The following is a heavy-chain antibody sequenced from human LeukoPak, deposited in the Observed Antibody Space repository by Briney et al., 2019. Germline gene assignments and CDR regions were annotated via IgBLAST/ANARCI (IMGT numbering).Heavy chain of an antibody. CDR1: GFTFSSYG. CDR3: AKDLGVYGYYYYMDV. Sequence: GGSLRLSCAASGFTFSSYGVHWVRQAPGKGLEWVAVIWYGGSNKYYADSVKGRFTISRDNSKNTLYLQMNSLRAEDTAVYYCAKDLGVYGYYYYMDVWGKGTTVTVSS. CDR2: IWYGGSNK. J-gene: IGHJ6*03. D-gene: IGHD6-13*01. V-gene: IGHV3-30*02.